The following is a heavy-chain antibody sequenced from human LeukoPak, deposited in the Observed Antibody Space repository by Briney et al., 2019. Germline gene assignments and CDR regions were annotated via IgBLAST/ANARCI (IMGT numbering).Heavy chain of an antibody. V-gene: IGHV4-59*01. CDR3: ARYGGNFDY. CDR2: IYYSGST. CDR1: VGSISSYY. J-gene: IGHJ4*02. D-gene: IGHD4-23*01. Sequence: PSETLSLTCTVSVGSISSYYWSWIRQPPGKGLDWIGYIYYSGSTHYNPSLKSRVTISVDTSKNQFSLKLSSVTAADTAVYYCARYGGNFDYWGQGTLVTVSS.